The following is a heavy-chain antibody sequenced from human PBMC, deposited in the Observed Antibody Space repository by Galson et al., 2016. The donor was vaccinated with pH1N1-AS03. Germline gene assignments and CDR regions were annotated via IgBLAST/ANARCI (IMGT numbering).Heavy chain of an antibody. CDR1: GDSVSGNSLA. J-gene: IGHJ4*02. CDR3: ARDPGYHDSILYY. Sequence: CAISGDSVSGNSLAWNWIRQSPSRGLEWLGRAYYRSKWFNDYAESVKSRIIINPDTSKNQFSLQLDSVTPEEPAVYYCARDPGYHDSILYYWGQGTLVTVSS. D-gene: IGHD3-22*01. CDR2: AYYRSKWFN. V-gene: IGHV6-1*01.